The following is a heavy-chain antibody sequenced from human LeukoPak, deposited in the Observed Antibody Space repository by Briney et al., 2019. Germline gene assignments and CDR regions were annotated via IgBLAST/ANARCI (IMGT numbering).Heavy chain of an antibody. Sequence: GGSLRLSCAASGFTFSSYSMNWVRQAPGKGLEWVSYISSSSSTIYYADSVKGRFTISRDNAKNSLYLQMNSLRAEDTAVYYCARVGGVLTTFYFDYWGQGTLVTVSS. J-gene: IGHJ4*02. CDR1: GFTFSSYS. CDR3: ARVGGVLTTFYFDY. CDR2: ISSSSSTI. D-gene: IGHD3-9*01. V-gene: IGHV3-48*04.